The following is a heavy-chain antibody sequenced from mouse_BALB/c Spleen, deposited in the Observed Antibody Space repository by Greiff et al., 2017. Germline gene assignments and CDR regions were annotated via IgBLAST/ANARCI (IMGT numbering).Heavy chain of an antibody. V-gene: IGHV1-9*01. CDR1: GYTFSSYW. CDR2: ILPGSGST. Sequence: VQLQQSGAELMKPGASVKISCKATGYTFSSYWIEWVKQRPGHGLEWIGEILPGSGSTNYNEKFKGKATFTADTSSNTAYMQLSSLTSEDSAVYYCARGGYYGSSYVRYYFDYWGQGTTLTVSS. D-gene: IGHD1-1*01. J-gene: IGHJ2*01. CDR3: ARGGYYGSSYVRYYFDY.